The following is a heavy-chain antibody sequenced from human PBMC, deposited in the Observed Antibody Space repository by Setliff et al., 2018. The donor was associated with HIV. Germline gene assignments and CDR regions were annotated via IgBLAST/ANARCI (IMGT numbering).Heavy chain of an antibody. D-gene: IGHD6-13*01. Sequence: HPGGSLRLSCAASGFTFSDVWMHWVRQAPGKGLEWVAVISYDGSNKYYADSVKGRFTISRDNAKNSLYLQMNSLRAEDTAIYYCANLIGEADTPYWGQGTLVTVSS. CDR2: ISYDGSNK. CDR3: ANLIGEADTPY. J-gene: IGHJ4*02. V-gene: IGHV3-30*07. CDR1: GFTFSDVW.